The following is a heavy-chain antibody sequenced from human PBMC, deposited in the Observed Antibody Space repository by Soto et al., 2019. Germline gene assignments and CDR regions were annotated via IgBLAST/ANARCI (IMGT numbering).Heavy chain of an antibody. CDR2: IWYDGSNK. CDR1: GFTFSSYG. J-gene: IGHJ4*02. D-gene: IGHD3-10*01. CDR3: AGDGYGSGSYYIAY. V-gene: IGHV3-33*01. Sequence: QVQLVESGGGVVQPGRSLRLSCAASGFTFSSYGMHWVRQAPGKGLEWVAVIWYDGSNKYYADSVKGRFTISRDNSKNPLYLKRNSRGAEETAVYYWAGDGYGSGSYYIAYGGQGTLVTVSS.